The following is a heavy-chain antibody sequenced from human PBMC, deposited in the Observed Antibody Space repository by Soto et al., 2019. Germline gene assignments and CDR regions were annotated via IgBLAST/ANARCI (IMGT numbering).Heavy chain of an antibody. CDR3: SWTLNY. CDR2: INQDGSQP. V-gene: IGHV3-7*01. CDR1: GFPYSNSW. Sequence: GGSLRLACAASGFPYSNSWMDWVRQATGKGLEWVANINQDGSQPSYVDSVKGRFTVSRDNADSSLYLQVDSLTVEDTAIYYCSWTLNYWGQGTLVTVSS. J-gene: IGHJ4*02.